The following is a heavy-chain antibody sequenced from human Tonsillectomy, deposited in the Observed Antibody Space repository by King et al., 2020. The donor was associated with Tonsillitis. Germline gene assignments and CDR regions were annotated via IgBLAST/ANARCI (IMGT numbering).Heavy chain of an antibody. V-gene: IGHV3-15*07. Sequence: QLVQSGGGLVKPGGSLRLSCAASGFTFSNAWMNWVRQAPGKGLEWVGRIYSKTDGGTTDYAAPVKGRFTISGDDSKTTLYLQMNSLKTEDTALYYCTTSCPWLVDFDFWGQGTLVTVSS. D-gene: IGHD6-19*01. CDR3: TTSCPWLVDFDF. CDR1: GFTFSNAW. J-gene: IGHJ4*02. CDR2: IYSKTDGGTT.